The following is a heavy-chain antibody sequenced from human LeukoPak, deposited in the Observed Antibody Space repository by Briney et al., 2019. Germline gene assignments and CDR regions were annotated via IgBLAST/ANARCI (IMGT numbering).Heavy chain of an antibody. J-gene: IGHJ2*01. Sequence: SETLSLTCTVSGGSISSSSYYWGWIRQPPGKGLEWIGSIYYSGSTYYNPSLKSRVTISVDTSKNQFSLKLSSVTAADTAVYYCARSTVVTPRDYWYFDLWGRGTLVTVSS. CDR3: ARSTVVTPRDYWYFDL. CDR1: GGSISSSSYY. CDR2: IYYSGST. D-gene: IGHD4-23*01. V-gene: IGHV4-39*01.